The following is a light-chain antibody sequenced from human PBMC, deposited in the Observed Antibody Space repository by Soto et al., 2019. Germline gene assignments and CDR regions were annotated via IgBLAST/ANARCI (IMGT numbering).Light chain of an antibody. Sequence: QAVVTQPASVSGSPGQSITISCTGTSSDVGGHNYVSWYQQHPGKAPKLLICNNDERPSGVPDRFSGSKSGTSASLAISGLQSEDEANYYCAAWDDSLNGLYVFGTGTKVTVL. CDR1: SSDVGGHNY. CDR3: AAWDDSLNGLYV. J-gene: IGLJ1*01. V-gene: IGLV1-44*01. CDR2: NND.